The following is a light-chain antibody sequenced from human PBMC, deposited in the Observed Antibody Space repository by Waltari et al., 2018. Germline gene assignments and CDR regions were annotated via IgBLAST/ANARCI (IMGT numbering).Light chain of an antibody. J-gene: IGKJ4*01. CDR3: QQRTNWPPLT. Sequence: EVVLTQSPATLSLSPGERATLSFRASQSINSFLAWYQQKPGQAPRLLIYDASSRPTGIPDRFSGSGSGTDFTLTISSLGPEDCAVYYCQQRTNWPPLTFGGGTKVEIK. CDR1: QSINSF. V-gene: IGKV3-11*01. CDR2: DAS.